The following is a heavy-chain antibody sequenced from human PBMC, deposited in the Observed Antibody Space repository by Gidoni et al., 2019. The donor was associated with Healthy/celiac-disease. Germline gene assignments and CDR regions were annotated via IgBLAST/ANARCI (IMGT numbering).Heavy chain of an antibody. CDR2: ISYDGSNK. CDR1: GFTFSSYA. J-gene: IGHJ6*02. Sequence: QVQLVESGGGVVQPGRSLRLSCAASGFTFSSYAMHWVRQAPGKGLEWVAVISYDGSNKYYADSVKGRFTISRDNSKNTLYLQMNSLRAEDTAVYYWARGGGGGGRIGYYYYGMDVWGQGTTVTVSS. CDR3: ARGGGGGGRIGYYYYGMDV. V-gene: IGHV3-30-3*01. D-gene: IGHD1-26*01.